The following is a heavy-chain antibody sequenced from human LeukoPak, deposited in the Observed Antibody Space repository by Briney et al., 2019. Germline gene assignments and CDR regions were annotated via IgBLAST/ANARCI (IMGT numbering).Heavy chain of an antibody. J-gene: IGHJ4*02. D-gene: IGHD3-22*01. CDR3: ARHYYDSSGYYYGLGY. V-gene: IGHV3-11*01. CDR2: ISSSGSTI. CDR1: GFTFSDYY. Sequence: KPGGSLRLSCAASGFTFSDYYMSWIRKAPGKGLEWVSYISSSGSTIYYADSVKGRFTISRDNAKNSLYLQMNSLRAEDTAVYYCARHYYDSSGYYYGLGYWGQGTLVTVSS.